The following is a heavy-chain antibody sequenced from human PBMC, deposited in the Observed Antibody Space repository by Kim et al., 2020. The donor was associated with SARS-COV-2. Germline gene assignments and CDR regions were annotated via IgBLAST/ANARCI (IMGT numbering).Heavy chain of an antibody. J-gene: IGHJ6*02. CDR2: ISSSSSYT. CDR1: GFTFSDYY. D-gene: IGHD1-26*01. CDR3: ARRMGAVVPGMDV. Sequence: GGSLRLSCAASGFTFSDYYMSWIRQAPGKGLEWVSYISSSSSYTNYADSVKGRFTISRDNAKNSLYLQMNSLRAEDTAVYYCARRMGAVVPGMDVWGQGTTVTVSS. V-gene: IGHV3-11*03.